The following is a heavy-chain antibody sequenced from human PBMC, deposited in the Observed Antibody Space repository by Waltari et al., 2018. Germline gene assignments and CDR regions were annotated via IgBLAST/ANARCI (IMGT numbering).Heavy chain of an antibody. D-gene: IGHD2-2*01. V-gene: IGHV4-39*01. CDR3: ARPFFYCSSTSCYEDYYYGMDV. Sequence: QLQLQESGPGLVKPSETLSLTCTVSGCSISSSSYYLGWIRQPPGKGLEWIGSSYYSGRTYDNPALTRRVTISVETSKNQFSRKLSSVTAADTAVYYCARPFFYCSSTSCYEDYYYGMDVWGQGTTVTVSS. J-gene: IGHJ6*02. CDR1: GCSISSSSYY. CDR2: SYYSGRT.